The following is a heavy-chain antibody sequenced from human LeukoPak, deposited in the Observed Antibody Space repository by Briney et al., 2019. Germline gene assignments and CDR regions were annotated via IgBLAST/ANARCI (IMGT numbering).Heavy chain of an antibody. J-gene: IGHJ4*02. D-gene: IGHD5-24*01. CDR2: INPSGGST. Sequence: ASVKVPCKASGYTFTSYYMHWVRQAPGQGLDGMGIINPSGGSTSYAQKFQGRVTMTRDTSTSTVYMELSSLRSEDTAVYYCARDLVIEMATMGDYWGQGTLVTVSS. V-gene: IGHV1-46*01. CDR3: ARDLVIEMATMGDY. CDR1: GYTFTSYY.